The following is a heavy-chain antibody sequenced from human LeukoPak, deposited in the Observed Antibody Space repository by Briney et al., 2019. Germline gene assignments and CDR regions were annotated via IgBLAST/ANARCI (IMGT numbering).Heavy chain of an antibody. CDR3: ARIAVTGMWYFDY. V-gene: IGHV3-48*03. CDR1: GFIFSSYE. Sequence: QPGGSLRLSCAASGFIFSSYEMKWVRQAPGKGLEGVSYISSSGSITYYADSVKGRFIISRDNAKKSLYLQMNSLRAEDTAVYYCARIAVTGMWYFDYWGQGTLVTVSS. D-gene: IGHD6-19*01. CDR2: ISSSGSIT. J-gene: IGHJ4*02.